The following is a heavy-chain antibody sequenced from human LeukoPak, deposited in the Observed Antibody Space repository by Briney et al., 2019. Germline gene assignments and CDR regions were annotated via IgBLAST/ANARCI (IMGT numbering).Heavy chain of an antibody. D-gene: IGHD2-2*01. CDR2: IFGSEST. V-gene: IGHV4-4*07. J-gene: IGHJ5*02. Sequence: PSETLSLXCTVFGASVSNYYWSWIRQPAGKGLEWIGHIFGSESTNCNPSLKSRLTMSVDTSKNQLSQKLNSVTAADTAVYYCARASIEGYCSRTSCYVWLDPWGQGTLVTVSS. CDR1: GASVSNYY. CDR3: ARASIEGYCSRTSCYVWLDP.